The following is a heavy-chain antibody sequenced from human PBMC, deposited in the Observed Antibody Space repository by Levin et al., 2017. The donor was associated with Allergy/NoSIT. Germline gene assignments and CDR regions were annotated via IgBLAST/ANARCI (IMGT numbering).Heavy chain of an antibody. J-gene: IGHJ5*02. D-gene: IGHD2/OR15-2a*01. CDR1: GFTFTTYA. CDR2: ISASGGSI. CDR3: AEVKVSMPSADTRFDA. Sequence: GGSLRLSCAASGFTFTTYAMSWVRQAPGKGLEWVSSISASGGSIYSADSVKGRFTISRDNSKNTLYLLMNSLRAEDTAVYYCAEVKVSMPSADTRFDAWGQGTLVTVSS. V-gene: IGHV3-23*01.